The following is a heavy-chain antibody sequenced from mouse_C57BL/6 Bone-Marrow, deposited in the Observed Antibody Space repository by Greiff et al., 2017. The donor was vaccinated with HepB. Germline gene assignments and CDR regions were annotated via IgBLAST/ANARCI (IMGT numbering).Heavy chain of an antibody. CDR2: IDPSDSDT. CDR1: GYTFTSYW. V-gene: IGHV1-52*01. D-gene: IGHD1-1*02. J-gene: IGHJ2*01. CDR3: SRRGGTDY. Sequence: QVQLQQPGAELVRPGSSVKLSCKASGYTFTSYWMHWVKQRPIKGLEWIGNIDPSDSDTHYNQKFKDKATLTVDKYSSTAYMQHSSLTSEDSAVYGCSRRGGTDYWGQGTTLTVSS.